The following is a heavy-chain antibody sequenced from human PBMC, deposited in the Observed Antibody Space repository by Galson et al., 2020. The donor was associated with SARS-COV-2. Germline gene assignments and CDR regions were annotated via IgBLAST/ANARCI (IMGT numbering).Heavy chain of an antibody. Sequence: SQTLSLTCAVYGGSFSGYYWSWIRQPPGTGLEWIGEINSSGSTNYNPSLKSRVTISVDTSKNHFSLKLSSVTAADTAVYYCAREENFFLVGTGTRMCYFDYWGRGTLATVSS. D-gene: IGHD2-21*02. V-gene: IGHV4-34*01. CDR1: GGSFSGYY. CDR3: AREENFFLVGTGTRMCYFDY. CDR2: INSSGST. J-gene: IGHJ4*02.